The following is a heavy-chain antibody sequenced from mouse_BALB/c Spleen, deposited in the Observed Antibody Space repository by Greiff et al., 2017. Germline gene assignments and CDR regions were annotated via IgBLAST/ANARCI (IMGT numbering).Heavy chain of an antibody. CDR3: ARGYYGSSHFDY. CDR1: GFTFSSFG. J-gene: IGHJ2*01. Sequence: EVQVVESGGGLVQPGGSRKLSCAASGFTFSSFGMHWVRQAPEKGLEWVAYISSGSSTIYYADTVKGRFTISRDNPKNTLFLQMTSLRSEDTAMYYCARGYYGSSHFDYWGQGTTLTVSS. CDR2: ISSGSSTI. D-gene: IGHD1-1*01. V-gene: IGHV5-17*02.